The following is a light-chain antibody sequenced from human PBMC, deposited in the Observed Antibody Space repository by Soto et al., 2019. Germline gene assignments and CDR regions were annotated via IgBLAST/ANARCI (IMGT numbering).Light chain of an antibody. V-gene: IGLV2-14*01. J-gene: IGLJ1*01. Sequence: QSVLTQPASVYGAPGQSITISCTGTTSDVSIYNYVSWYQQHPGKAPKLMIYGVSNRPSGVSNRFSGAKSGHTASLTISGLQVEDEADYYCCSYTSSTNYVFGPGTKVTVL. CDR2: GVS. CDR1: TSDVSIYNY. CDR3: CSYTSSTNYV.